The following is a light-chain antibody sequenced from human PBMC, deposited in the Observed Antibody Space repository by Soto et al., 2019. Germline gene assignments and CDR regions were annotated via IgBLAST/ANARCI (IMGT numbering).Light chain of an antibody. CDR3: SSYTSSSTVV. CDR2: EVS. J-gene: IGLJ2*01. CDR1: SSDVGGYNY. Sequence: QSVLTQPASVSGFPGQSITISCTGTSSDVGGYNYVSWYQQHAGKAPKLMIYEVSNRPSGVSNRFSGSKSGNTASLTISGLQAEDEADYYCSSYTSSSTVVFGGGTKLTVL. V-gene: IGLV2-14*01.